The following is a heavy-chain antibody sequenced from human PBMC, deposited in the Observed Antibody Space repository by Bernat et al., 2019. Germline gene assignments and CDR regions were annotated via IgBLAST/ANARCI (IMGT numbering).Heavy chain of an antibody. D-gene: IGHD2-8*01. J-gene: IGHJ4*01. CDR1: GFTLSDYS. CDR2: ISGGGGST. V-gene: IGHV3-64*02. CDR3: ARRGTNGYYDY. Sequence: EVQLVESGEGLVQPGGSLRLSCAASGFTLSDYSMHWVRQAPGKGLEYVSAISGGGGSTYYADSVKGRFTISRDISKNTLYLEMGSLSAEDMAVYYCARRGTNGYYDYWGQGALVTVSS.